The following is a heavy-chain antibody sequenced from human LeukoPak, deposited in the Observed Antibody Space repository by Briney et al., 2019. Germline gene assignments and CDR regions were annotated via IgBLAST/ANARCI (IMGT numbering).Heavy chain of an antibody. D-gene: IGHD6-19*01. CDR1: GGSISSSSYY. V-gene: IGHV4-39*07. CDR3: ARARAHSTGWYAPAHDAFDI. Sequence: SETLSPTCTVSGGSISSSSYYWGWIRQPPGKGLEWIGSIYYSGSTYYNPSLKSRVTISVDTSKNQFSLNLSSVTAADTAVYYCARARAHSTGWYAPAHDAFDIWGQGTMATVSS. J-gene: IGHJ3*02. CDR2: IYYSGST.